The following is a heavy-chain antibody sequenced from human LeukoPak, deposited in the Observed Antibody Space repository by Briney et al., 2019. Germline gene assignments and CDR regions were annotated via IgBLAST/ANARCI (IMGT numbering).Heavy chain of an antibody. Sequence: TPSETLSLTCAVYGGSFSGYYWSWIRQPPGKGLEWIGEINHSGSTNYNPSLKSRVTISVDTSKTQFSLKLSSVTAADTAVYYCARSRLHPIIFDYWGQGTLVTVSS. CDR1: GGSFSGYY. D-gene: IGHD5-24*01. V-gene: IGHV4-34*01. CDR2: INHSGST. CDR3: ARSRLHPIIFDY. J-gene: IGHJ4*02.